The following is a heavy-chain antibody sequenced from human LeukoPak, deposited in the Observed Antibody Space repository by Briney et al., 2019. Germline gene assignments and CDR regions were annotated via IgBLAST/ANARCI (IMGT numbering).Heavy chain of an antibody. CDR2: IYDVGTT. CDR1: GFTVNNKY. D-gene: IGHD6-19*01. Sequence: PGGSLRLSCAASGFTVNNKYMSWVRQAPGKGLEWISAIYDVGTTYYVDSVKGRFTISRDNSKNTLYLQMNSLRAEDTALYYCAIASNSWSEGYDYWGQGTLVTVSS. J-gene: IGHJ4*02. CDR3: AIASNSWSEGYDY. V-gene: IGHV3-53*01.